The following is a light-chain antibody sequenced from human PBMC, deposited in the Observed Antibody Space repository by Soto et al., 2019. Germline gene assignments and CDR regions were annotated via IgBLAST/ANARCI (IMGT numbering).Light chain of an antibody. J-gene: IGLJ3*02. CDR2: DVN. CDR1: SSDIGAYNY. CDR3: SSYTRSNTVV. V-gene: IGLV2-14*03. Sequence: QSALTQPASVSGSPGQSITISCTGTSSDIGAYNYVGWYQQHPGQAPKLMTYDVNNRPSGVSDRCSASKSGNTASLTIAWLQAEDEADYYCSSYTRSNTVVFGGGTKLTVL.